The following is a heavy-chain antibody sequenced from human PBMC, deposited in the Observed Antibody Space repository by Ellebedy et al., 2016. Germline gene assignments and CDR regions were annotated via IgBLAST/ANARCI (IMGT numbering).Heavy chain of an antibody. Sequence: SETLSLTXTVSGGSISSSRYYWGWIRQPPGKGLEWIGSVYYSGTTYYNPSLKRRVTISVDTSRNQFSLKLSSVTAADTAVYYCARPITNWITVTGTPHDAFDIWGQGTMVTVSS. J-gene: IGHJ3*02. CDR2: VYYSGTT. CDR1: GGSISSSRYY. V-gene: IGHV4-39*01. D-gene: IGHD6-19*01. CDR3: ARPITNWITVTGTPHDAFDI.